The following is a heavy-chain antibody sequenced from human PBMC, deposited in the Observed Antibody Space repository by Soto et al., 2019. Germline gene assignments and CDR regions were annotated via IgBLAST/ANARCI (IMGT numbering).Heavy chain of an antibody. CDR3: ARGRSLNTNMDY. D-gene: IGHD2-15*01. J-gene: IGHJ4*02. CDR2: ISSSRGYV. CDR1: GFTFSSYS. Sequence: EVQLVESGGGLVKPGGSLRLSCAASGFTFSSYSMNWVRQAPGQGLEWVSSISSSRGYVSYADSVKGRFTISRDNAKNSLYLQMDSLRAEDTAVYYCARGRSLNTNMDYWGQGTLVTVSS. V-gene: IGHV3-21*01.